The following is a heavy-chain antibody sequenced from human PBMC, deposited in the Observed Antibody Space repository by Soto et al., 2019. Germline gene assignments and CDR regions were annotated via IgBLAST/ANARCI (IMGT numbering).Heavy chain of an antibody. J-gene: IGHJ6*02. CDR1: GYTFTSYG. CDR3: ARERLGELLSHPPLPPTQNYYYGMDV. CDR2: ISAYNGNT. Sequence: ASVKVSCKASGYTFTSYGISWVRQAPGQGLEWMGWISAYNGNTKYAQKLQGRVTMTTDTSTSTAYMELRSLRSDDTAVYYCARERLGELLSHPPLPPTQNYYYGMDVWGQGTTVTVSS. V-gene: IGHV1-18*01. D-gene: IGHD3-10*01.